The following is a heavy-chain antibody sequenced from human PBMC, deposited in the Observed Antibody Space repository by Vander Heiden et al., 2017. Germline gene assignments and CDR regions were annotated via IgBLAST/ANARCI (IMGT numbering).Heavy chain of an antibody. CDR3: ARENYYGSGSYYLTGAFDI. D-gene: IGHD3-10*01. Sequence: EVQLVESGGGLVQPGGSLRLSCAASGFTFSSYEMNWVRQAPGKGLEWVSYISSSGSTIYYADSVKGRFTISRDNAKNSLYLQMNSLRAEDTAVYYCARENYYGSGSYYLTGAFDIWGQGTMVTVSS. CDR1: GFTFSSYE. J-gene: IGHJ3*02. V-gene: IGHV3-48*03. CDR2: ISSSGSTI.